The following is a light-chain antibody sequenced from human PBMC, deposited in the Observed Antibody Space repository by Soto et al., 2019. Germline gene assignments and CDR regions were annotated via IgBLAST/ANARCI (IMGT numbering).Light chain of an antibody. J-gene: IGKJ1*01. V-gene: IGKV3-20*01. CDR2: GAS. CDR3: QQYDTSPVT. CDR1: QSVSSSY. Sequence: EIVLTQSPGTLSWSTGERATLSCRASQSVSSSYLAWYQQKPGQAPRLLIYGASIRATGIPDRFSGSGSGTDFTLTISRLEPEDFAVYYCQQYDTSPVTFGQGTKVEIK.